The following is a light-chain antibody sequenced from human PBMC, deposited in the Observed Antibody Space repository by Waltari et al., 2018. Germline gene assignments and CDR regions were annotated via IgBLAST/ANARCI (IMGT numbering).Light chain of an antibody. CDR2: GAS. J-gene: IGKJ2*01. CDR1: QGVSSD. V-gene: IGKV3-15*01. CDR3: QQYNEWPPYT. Sequence: EIVMTQSPATLSVSPGERASLSCRASQGVSSDLAWYQQKPGQAPRLLIYGASTRATGIPDRFSGSGSVTEFTLTISSLQSEDSAIYYCQQYNEWPPYTFGQGTKLEI.